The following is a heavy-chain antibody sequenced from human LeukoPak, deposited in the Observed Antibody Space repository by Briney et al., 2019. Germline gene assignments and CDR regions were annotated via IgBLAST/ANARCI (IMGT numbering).Heavy chain of an antibody. J-gene: IGHJ5*02. CDR3: AKDISPDAAAGPWFDP. D-gene: IGHD6-13*01. V-gene: IGHV3-9*01. CDR1: GFTFDDYA. Sequence: PLRSLRLSCAASGFTFDDYAMHCGRQAPGGGLEWVSGISWNSGIRGYADSVKGRFNISRDNAKNSLYLQMNSLRAEDTALYYCAKDISPDAAAGPWFDPWGQGTLVTVSS. CDR2: ISWNSGIR.